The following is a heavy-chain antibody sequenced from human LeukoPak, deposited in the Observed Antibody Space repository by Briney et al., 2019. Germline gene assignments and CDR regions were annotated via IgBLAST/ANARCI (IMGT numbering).Heavy chain of an antibody. D-gene: IGHD1-26*01. CDR3: AKLSRVGATDFDY. Sequence: GGSLRLSCAVSGFTFGDYGMHWVRQAPGMGLEWVSGIGGAGAGANYADSVKGRFTISRDNSKNTLYLQMNSLRAEDTAIYYCAKLSRVGATDFDYWGQGTLVTVSS. CDR1: GFTFGDYG. J-gene: IGHJ4*02. CDR2: IGGAGAGA. V-gene: IGHV3-23*01.